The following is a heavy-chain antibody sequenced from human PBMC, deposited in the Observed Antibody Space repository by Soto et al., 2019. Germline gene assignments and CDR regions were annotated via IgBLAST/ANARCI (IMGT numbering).Heavy chain of an antibody. V-gene: IGHV1-69*06. CDR2: IIPIFGTA. Sequence: QVELVQSGAEVKKPGSSVKVSCQASEDTFRNYAISWVRQAPGQGIEWLGGIIPIFGTANYAQKFQGRVTITADTSANTVYLELSSLRSEDTAVYYCASTKYDSRAYYYWYLGLWGRGTLVTVSS. CDR1: EDTFRNYA. J-gene: IGHJ2*01. D-gene: IGHD3-22*01. CDR3: ASTKYDSRAYYYWYLGL.